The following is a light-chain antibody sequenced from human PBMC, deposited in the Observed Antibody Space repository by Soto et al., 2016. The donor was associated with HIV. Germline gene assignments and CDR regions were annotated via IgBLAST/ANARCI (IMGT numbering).Light chain of an antibody. CDR3: QQSYSTPVT. Sequence: DIQMTQSPSTLSASIGDRVTITCRASQSISSWLAWYQQKPGKAPKLLIYKASSLESGVPSRFSGSGSGTEFTLTISSLQPDDFATYYCQQSYSTPVTFGGGPRWRSN. CDR1: QSISSW. CDR2: KAS. J-gene: IGKJ4*01. V-gene: IGKV1-5*03.